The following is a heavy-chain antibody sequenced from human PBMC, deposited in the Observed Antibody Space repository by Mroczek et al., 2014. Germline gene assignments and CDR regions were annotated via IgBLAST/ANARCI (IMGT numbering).Heavy chain of an antibody. V-gene: IGHV4-34*01. CDR3: ARGPLAAAGRPDFDY. J-gene: IGHJ4*02. Sequence: QVQLQHGAAGLLKPSETLSLTCAVYGGSFSGYYWSWIRQPPGKGLEWIGEINHSGSTNYNPSLKSRVTISVDTSKNQFSLKLSSVTAADTAVYYCARGPLAAAGRPDFDYWGQGTLVTVSS. CDR2: INHSGST. D-gene: IGHD6-13*01. CDR1: GGSFSGYY.